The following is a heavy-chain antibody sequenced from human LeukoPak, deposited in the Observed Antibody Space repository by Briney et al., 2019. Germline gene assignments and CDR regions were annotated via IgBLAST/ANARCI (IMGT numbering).Heavy chain of an antibody. D-gene: IGHD6-19*01. V-gene: IGHV4-39*01. Sequence: PSETLSLTCTVSGDSITTSSNYWGWIRQLPGKGLEWIGSVYRSGSSYYNPSLNNRVSISVDTSKNQFTLNLTSVTAADTAVYYCARRETSGWAYYFDFWGQGSLLTVSS. CDR1: GDSITTSSNY. CDR3: ARRETSGWAYYFDF. CDR2: VYRSGSS. J-gene: IGHJ4*02.